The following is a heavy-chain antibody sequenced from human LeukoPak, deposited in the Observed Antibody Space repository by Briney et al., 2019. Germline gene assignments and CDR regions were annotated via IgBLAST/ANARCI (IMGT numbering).Heavy chain of an antibody. CDR2: IYSGGST. CDR1: EFSVGSNY. CDR3: AKEGGSQDYYDSSGYFDY. V-gene: IGHV3-66*01. D-gene: IGHD3-22*01. Sequence: GGSLRLSCAASEFSVGSNYMTWVRQAPGKGLEWVSLIYSGGSTYYADSVKGRFTISRDNSKNTLYLQMNSLRAEDTAVYYCAKEGGSQDYYDSSGYFDYWGQGTLVTVSS. J-gene: IGHJ4*02.